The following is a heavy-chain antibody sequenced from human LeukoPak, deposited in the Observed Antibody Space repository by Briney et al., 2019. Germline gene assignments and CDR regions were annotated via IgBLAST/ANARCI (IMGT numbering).Heavy chain of an antibody. J-gene: IGHJ4*02. CDR3: AKDPDGGGYASGWPDF. Sequence: TGGSLRLSCAASGFTLSAYGMHWVRQPPGKGPEWVAILWPDGHKKYYADSVKGRFTISRDISKNTLDLQMNSLSAEDTAVYYCAKDPDGGGYASGWPDFWGQGTLVTVSS. D-gene: IGHD6-19*01. CDR1: GFTLSAYG. CDR2: LWPDGHKK. V-gene: IGHV3-33*06.